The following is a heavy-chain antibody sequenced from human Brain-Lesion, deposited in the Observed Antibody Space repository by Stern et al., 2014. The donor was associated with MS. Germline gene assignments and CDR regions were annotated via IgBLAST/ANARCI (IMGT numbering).Heavy chain of an antibody. CDR1: GGTFSSYT. CDR2: IISLLDIA. D-gene: IGHD3-10*01. CDR3: ARESTGDAFDI. J-gene: IGHJ3*02. V-gene: IGHV1-69*09. Sequence: QVQLVQSGAEVKKPGSSVKVSCKTSGGTFSSYTITWVRQAPGQGLEWMGRIISLLDIADYAQKFQGRVTITADKSTSTAYMELSSLRSEDTAVYYCARESTGDAFDIWGQGTMVTVS.